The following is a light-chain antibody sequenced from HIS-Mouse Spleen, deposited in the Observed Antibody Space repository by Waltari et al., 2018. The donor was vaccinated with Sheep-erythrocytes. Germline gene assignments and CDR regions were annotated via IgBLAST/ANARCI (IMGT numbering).Light chain of an antibody. CDR3: CSYAGSYNHV. CDR1: SSDVGGYNY. Sequence: QSALTQPRSVSGSPGQSVTISCTGTSSDVGGYNYVSWYQQHPGKAPKLKINDVSKRTSGVPNRFSGSKSGNTASLTISGLQAEDEADYYCCSYAGSYNHVFATGTKVTVL. CDR2: DVS. V-gene: IGLV2-11*01. J-gene: IGLJ1*01.